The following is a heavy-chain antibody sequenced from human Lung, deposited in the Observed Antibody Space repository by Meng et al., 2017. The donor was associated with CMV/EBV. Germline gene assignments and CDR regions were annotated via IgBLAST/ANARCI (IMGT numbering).Heavy chain of an antibody. CDR1: GFTFSSYS. V-gene: IGHV3-21*01. D-gene: IGHD2-15*01. J-gene: IGHJ4*02. CDR2: ISSNSKYI. CDR3: ARVYCSRGSCSFDY. Sequence: GESLKISCAASGFTFSSYSVNWVRQAPGKGLEWVSSISSNSKYIFYADSVKGRFTISRDNAKNALHLQMNSLRDEDTALYYCARVYCSRGSCSFDYWGQGTLDTVSS.